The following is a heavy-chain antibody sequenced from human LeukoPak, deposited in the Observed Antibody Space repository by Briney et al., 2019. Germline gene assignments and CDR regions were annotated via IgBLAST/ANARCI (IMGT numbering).Heavy chain of an antibody. Sequence: ASVKVSCKASGYTFTGYYMHWVRQAPGQGLEWMGWINPNSGGTNYAQKFHGRVTMTRDTSISTAYMELSRLRSDDTAVYYCARDGRPYYDSSYYYYYGMDVWGQGTTVTVSS. D-gene: IGHD3-3*01. CDR3: ARDGRPYYDSSYYYYYGMDV. V-gene: IGHV1-2*02. J-gene: IGHJ6*02. CDR2: INPNSGGT. CDR1: GYTFTGYY.